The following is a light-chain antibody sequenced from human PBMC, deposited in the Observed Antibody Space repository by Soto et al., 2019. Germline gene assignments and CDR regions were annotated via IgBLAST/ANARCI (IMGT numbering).Light chain of an antibody. CDR1: SGHSNYA. V-gene: IGLV4-69*01. J-gene: IGLJ2*01. Sequence: QAVVTQSPSASASLGASVKLTCTLSSGHSNYAIAWHQQQSEKGPRYLMKLNSDGSHSKGDGIPDRFSGSSSVAERYLTISSLQSEDEADYYCQTWGSGIVVFGGGTKLTV. CDR2: LNSDGSH. CDR3: QTWGSGIVV.